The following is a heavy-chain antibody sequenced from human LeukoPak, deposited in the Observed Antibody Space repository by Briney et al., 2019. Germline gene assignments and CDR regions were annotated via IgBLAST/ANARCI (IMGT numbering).Heavy chain of an antibody. CDR1: GGSFSGYY. D-gene: IGHD2-2*01. Sequence: PSETLSLTCAVYGGSFSGYYWSWIRQPPGKGLEWIGEINHSGSTNYNPSLKSRVTISVDTSKNQFSLKLSSVTAADTAVYYCARVVVPEYITLFGGYPYYFDYWGQGTLVTVSS. CDR2: INHSGST. V-gene: IGHV4-34*01. J-gene: IGHJ4*02. CDR3: ARVVVPEYITLFGGYPYYFDY.